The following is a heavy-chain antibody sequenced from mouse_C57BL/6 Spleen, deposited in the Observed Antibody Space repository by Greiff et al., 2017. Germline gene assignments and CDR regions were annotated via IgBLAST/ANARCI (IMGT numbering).Heavy chain of an antibody. CDR3: ARQGYDYDGYAMDY. V-gene: IGHV2-6-1*01. J-gene: IGHJ4*01. CDR1: GFSLTSYG. CDR2: IWSDGST. D-gene: IGHD2-4*01. Sequence: VQLQESGPGLVAPSQSLSITCTVSGFSLTSYGVHWVRQPPGKGLEWLVVIWSDGSTTYNSALKSRLSISKDNSKSQVFLKMNSLQTDDTAMYYCARQGYDYDGYAMDYWGQGTSVTVSS.